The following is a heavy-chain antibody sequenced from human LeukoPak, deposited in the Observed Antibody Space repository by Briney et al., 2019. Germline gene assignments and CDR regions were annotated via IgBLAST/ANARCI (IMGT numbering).Heavy chain of an antibody. CDR1: GYTFTGYY. J-gene: IGHJ3*02. CDR2: INPNSGGT. D-gene: IGHD2-15*01. CDR3: ARDSGDIVVVVAANHAFDI. Sequence: ASVKVSFKASGYTFTGYYMHWVRQAPGQGLEWMGWINPNSGGTNYAQKFQGRVTMTRDTSISTAYMELSRLRSDDTAVYYCARDSGDIVVVVAANHAFDIWGQGTMVTVSS. V-gene: IGHV1-2*02.